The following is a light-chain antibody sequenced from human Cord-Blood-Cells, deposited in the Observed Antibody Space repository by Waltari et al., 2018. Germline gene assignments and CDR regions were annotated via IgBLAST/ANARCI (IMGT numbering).Light chain of an antibody. CDR2: GAS. J-gene: IGKJ5*01. CDR3: QQYGSSPIT. Sequence: EIVLTQSPDTLSLSPGERATLSCRASQSVSRSYLAWYQQKPGQAPRLLLYGASSRATGIPDRFSGSGSGTDFTLTISRLEPEDFAVYYCQQYGSSPITFGQGTRLEIK. CDR1: QSVSRSY. V-gene: IGKV3-20*01.